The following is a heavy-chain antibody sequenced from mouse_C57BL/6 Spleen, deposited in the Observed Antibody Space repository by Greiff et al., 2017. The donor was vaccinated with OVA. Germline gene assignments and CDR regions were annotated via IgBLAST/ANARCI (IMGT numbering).Heavy chain of an antibody. CDR3: ARIPYYYGSREDAMDY. V-gene: IGHV8-8*01. CDR2: IWWDDDK. J-gene: IGHJ4*01. CDR1: GFSLSTFGMG. D-gene: IGHD1-1*01. Sequence: QVTLKVSGPGILQPSQTLSLTCSFSGFSLSTFGMGVGWIRQPSGKGLEWLAHIWWDDDKYYNPALKSRLTISKDTSKNQVFLKIANVDTADTATYYCARIPYYYGSREDAMDYWGQGTSVTVSS.